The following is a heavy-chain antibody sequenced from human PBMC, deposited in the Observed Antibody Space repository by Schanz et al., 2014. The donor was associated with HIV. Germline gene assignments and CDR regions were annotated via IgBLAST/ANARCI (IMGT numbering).Heavy chain of an antibody. J-gene: IGHJ4*02. CDR1: GGTFNNYA. CDR3: ARGYCSGGTCYSGDY. Sequence: QEQLVQSGAAVRKPGSSVTVSCKTSGGTFNNYALNWVRQAPGQGLEWMGGIIPIFGTSNYAQKFQGRVTITADESTSTAYMELRSLTSDDTAVYYCARGYCSGGTCYSGDYWGQGTLVTVSS. D-gene: IGHD2-15*01. V-gene: IGHV1-69*01. CDR2: IIPIFGTS.